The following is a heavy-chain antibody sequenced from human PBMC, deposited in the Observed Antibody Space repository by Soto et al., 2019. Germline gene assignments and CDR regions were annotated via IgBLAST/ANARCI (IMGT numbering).Heavy chain of an antibody. V-gene: IGHV2-5*02. D-gene: IGHD2-15*01. Sequence: QITLRESGPTLVQPTQTLTLTCTLSGVSLSTSGEGVGWVRQPPGKALEWLALIYWDDDKRFSPLLKSKLAITRYISKNQVVMTMTDMAPEDTAIYYCAHRQRTVVVGAPFDLWGQGSQVTLSS. CDR2: IYWDDDK. CDR3: AHRQRTVVVGAPFDL. J-gene: IGHJ4*02. CDR1: GVSLSTSGEG.